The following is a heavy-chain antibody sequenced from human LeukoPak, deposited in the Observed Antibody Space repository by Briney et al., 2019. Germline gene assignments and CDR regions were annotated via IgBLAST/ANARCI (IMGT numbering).Heavy chain of an antibody. V-gene: IGHV4-34*01. J-gene: IGHJ4*02. CDR2: INHSGGT. CDR1: GESFSSYY. Sequence: SETLSLTCADYGESFSSYYWSWIRQPPGKGLEWIGEINHSGGTDYNPSLKGRVTISLDTSQNQFSLRLISVTAADTAVYYCARVGVGAPKLSYFDYWGQGTLVTVSS. D-gene: IGHD1-26*01. CDR3: ARVGVGAPKLSYFDY.